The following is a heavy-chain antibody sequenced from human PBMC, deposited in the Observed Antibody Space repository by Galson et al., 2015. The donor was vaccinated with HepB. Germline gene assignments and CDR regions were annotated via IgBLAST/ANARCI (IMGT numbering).Heavy chain of an antibody. J-gene: IGHJ4*02. CDR3: AKDPITMVRGVRLYYFDY. CDR2: ISGSGGST. Sequence: SLRLSCAASGFTFSSYAMSWVRQAPGKGLEWVSAISGSGGSTYYADSVKGRFTISRDNSKNTLYLQMNSLRAEDTAVYYCAKDPITMVRGVRLYYFDYWGQGTLVTVSS. V-gene: IGHV3-23*01. CDR1: GFTFSSYA. D-gene: IGHD3-10*01.